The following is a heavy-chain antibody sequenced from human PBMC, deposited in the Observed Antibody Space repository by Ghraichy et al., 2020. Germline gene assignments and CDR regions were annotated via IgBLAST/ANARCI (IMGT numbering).Heavy chain of an antibody. Sequence: SQTLSLTCTVSGGSISSYYWSWIRQPPGKGLEWIGYIYYSGSTNYNPSLKSRVTISVDTSKNQFSLKLSSVTAADTAVYYCARGFSRTQDYDFWSGYSLGRFGMDVWGQGTTVTVSS. CDR1: GGSISSYY. J-gene: IGHJ6*02. D-gene: IGHD3-3*01. CDR2: IYYSGST. CDR3: ARGFSRTQDYDFWSGYSLGRFGMDV. V-gene: IGHV4-59*01.